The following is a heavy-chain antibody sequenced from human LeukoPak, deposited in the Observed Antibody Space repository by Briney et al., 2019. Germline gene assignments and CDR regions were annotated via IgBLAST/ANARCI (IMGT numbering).Heavy chain of an antibody. Sequence: PSETLFLTCTVSGGSISGYYWSWIRQPPGKGLEWVGYISYSGSTNYNPSLKSRVTISVDTSKNQFSLKLSSVTAADTAIYYCARDGRAGSLFAYWGQGTLVTVSS. CDR2: ISYSGST. CDR3: ARDGRAGSLFAY. V-gene: IGHV4-59*01. J-gene: IGHJ4*02. D-gene: IGHD6-19*01. CDR1: GGSISGYY.